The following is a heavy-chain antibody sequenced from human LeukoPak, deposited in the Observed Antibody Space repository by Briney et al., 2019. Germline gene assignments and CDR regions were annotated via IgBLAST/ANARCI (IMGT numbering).Heavy chain of an antibody. Sequence: SVKVSCKASGGTFSSYAISWVRQAPGQGLKWMGGIIPIFGTANYAQKFQGRVTITTDESTSTAYMELSSLRSEDTAVYYCASLSGSGSYYRRDYWGQGTLVTVSS. J-gene: IGHJ4*02. CDR2: IIPIFGTA. D-gene: IGHD3-10*01. CDR1: GGTFSSYA. V-gene: IGHV1-69*05. CDR3: ASLSGSGSYYRRDY.